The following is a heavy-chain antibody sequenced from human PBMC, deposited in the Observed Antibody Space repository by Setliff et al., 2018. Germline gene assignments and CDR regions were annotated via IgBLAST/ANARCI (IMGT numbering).Heavy chain of an antibody. D-gene: IGHD5-18*01. V-gene: IGHV2-5*02. CDR3: ARIQAGRLDFDY. J-gene: IGHJ4*02. CDR1: GFSLNTSGVG. Sequence: SGPTLVNPTQTLTLTCTFSGFSLNTSGVGVGWIRQPPGKALEWLALIYSDDDKLYSPSLKIRLTITKDTSKNQVVLIMTNMDPVDTATYYCARIQAGRLDFDYWGQGTLVTVSS. CDR2: IYSDDDK.